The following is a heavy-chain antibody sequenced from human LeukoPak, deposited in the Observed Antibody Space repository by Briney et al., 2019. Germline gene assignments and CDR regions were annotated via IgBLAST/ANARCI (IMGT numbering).Heavy chain of an antibody. CDR3: AKPSGSGVDH. CDR2: IRYDGTYT. D-gene: IGHD1-26*01. J-gene: IGHJ4*02. CDR1: GFMFNTHD. Sequence: GGSLRLSCGASGFMFNTHDMHWVRQAPGKGLEWVAFIRYDGTYTYYADSVKGRFTISRDNSRNTLHLQMNSLRREDTAVYYCAKPSGSGVDHWGQGTRITVSS. V-gene: IGHV3-30*02.